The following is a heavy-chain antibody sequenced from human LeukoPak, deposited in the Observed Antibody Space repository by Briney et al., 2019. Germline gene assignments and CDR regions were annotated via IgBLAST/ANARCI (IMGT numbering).Heavy chain of an antibody. D-gene: IGHD4-23*01. CDR1: GFTFGNYG. J-gene: IGHJ4*02. CDR2: IQSKPAGETT. V-gene: IGHV3-49*03. CDR3: ARDVGGWTPFKY. Sequence: GRSLTLSCTVSGFTFGNYGLTWFRQAPGKGLEWVGFIQSKPAGETTKYAASVEGRFTISRDDPKSIAYLQMNSLKTEDTGVYYCARDVGGWTPFKYWGQGTLVTVSS.